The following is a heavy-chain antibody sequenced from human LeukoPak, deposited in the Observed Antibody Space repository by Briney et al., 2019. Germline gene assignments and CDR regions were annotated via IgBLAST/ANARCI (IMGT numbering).Heavy chain of an antibody. CDR2: ISWNSGSI. D-gene: IGHD2-2*02. J-gene: IGHJ5*02. CDR1: GFTFDDYA. CDR3: ARQAIDTLYISWFDP. Sequence: SLRLSCAASGFTFDDYAMHWVRQAPGKGLEWVSGISWNSGSIGYADSVKGRFTISRDNAKNSLYLQMNSLRAEDTALYYCARQAIDTLYISWFDPWGQGTLVTVSS. V-gene: IGHV3-9*01.